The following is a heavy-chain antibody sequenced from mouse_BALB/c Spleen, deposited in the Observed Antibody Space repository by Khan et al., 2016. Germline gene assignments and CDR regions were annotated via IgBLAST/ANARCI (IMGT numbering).Heavy chain of an antibody. J-gene: IGHJ3*01. CDR1: GFNIKDTY. Sequence: VQLQQSGAELVKPGASVKLSCTASGFNIKDTYMHWVKQRPEQGLEWIGRIDPANGNTKYDPKFQGKATITADTSSNTAYLQCSSLTSEDTAVYYLATLGAYWGQGTLVTVSA. CDR3: ATLGAY. D-gene: IGHD4-1*01. V-gene: IGHV14-3*02. CDR2: IDPANGNT.